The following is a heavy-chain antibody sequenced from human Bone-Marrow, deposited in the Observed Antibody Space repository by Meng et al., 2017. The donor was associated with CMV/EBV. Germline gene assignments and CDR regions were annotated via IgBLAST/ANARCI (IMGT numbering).Heavy chain of an antibody. V-gene: IGHV3-23*01. CDR2: ISGSGGST. CDR3: AKDGWDIVVVPAALHYGMDV. D-gene: IGHD2-2*02. J-gene: IGHJ6*02. Sequence: GESLKISCAASGFTFSSYAMSWVRQAPGKGLEWVSAISGSGGSTYYADSVKGRFTISRDNSKNTLYLQMNSLRAEDTAVYYCAKDGWDIVVVPAALHYGMDVWGQGTTVTVS. CDR1: GFTFSSYA.